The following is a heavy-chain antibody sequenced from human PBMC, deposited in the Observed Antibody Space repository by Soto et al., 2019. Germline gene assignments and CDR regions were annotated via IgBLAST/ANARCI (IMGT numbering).Heavy chain of an antibody. J-gene: IGHJ4*02. Sequence: KTSETLSLTCTVSGGSISSYYWSWIRQPPGKGLEWIGHIYYSGSTNYNPSLKSRVTISVDTSKNQFSLKLSSVTAADTAVYYCARVRGYYDSSGYYSGNYFDYWGQGTLVTVSS. CDR1: GGSISSYY. D-gene: IGHD3-22*01. CDR2: IYYSGST. CDR3: ARVRGYYDSSGYYSGNYFDY. V-gene: IGHV4-59*01.